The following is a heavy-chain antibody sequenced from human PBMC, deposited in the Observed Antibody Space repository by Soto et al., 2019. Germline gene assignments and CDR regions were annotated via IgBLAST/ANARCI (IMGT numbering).Heavy chain of an antibody. CDR3: AKTSKWELREAY. D-gene: IGHD1-26*01. Sequence: GGSLRLSCAASGLTFSSYAMSWVRQAPGKGLEWVSAISGSGGSTYYADSVKGRFTISRDNSKNTLNLQMNSLRAEDTAVYYCAKTSKWELREAYWGQGTLVTVSS. CDR2: ISGSGGST. CDR1: GLTFSSYA. J-gene: IGHJ4*02. V-gene: IGHV3-23*01.